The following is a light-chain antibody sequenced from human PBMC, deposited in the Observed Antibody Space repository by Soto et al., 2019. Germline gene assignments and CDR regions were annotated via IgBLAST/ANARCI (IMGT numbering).Light chain of an antibody. CDR3: SSYTTTTSLVV. CDR1: SSDVGGYNY. V-gene: IGLV2-14*01. Sequence: QSALTQPASVSGSPGQSITISCTGTSSDVGGYNYVSWYQHHPGKAPKLMIYEVSNRPSGISNRFSGSKSGNTASLTISGRQAEDEADYHCSSYTTTTSLVVFGGGTKVTVL. CDR2: EVS. J-gene: IGLJ2*01.